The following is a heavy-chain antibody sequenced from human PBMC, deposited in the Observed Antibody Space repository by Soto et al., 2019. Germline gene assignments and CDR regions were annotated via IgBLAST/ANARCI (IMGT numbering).Heavy chain of an antibody. CDR2: IYYSGST. CDR1: GGSISSGGYY. D-gene: IGHD3-10*01. CDR3: ARHEAGRGVKAGMGFDY. V-gene: IGHV4-31*03. Sequence: QVQLQESGPGLVKPSQTLSLTCTVSGGSISSGGYYWSWIRQHPGKGLEWIGYIYYSGSTYYNPSLKSRVTISVDTSKNQFSLKLSSVTAADTAVYYCARHEAGRGVKAGMGFDYWGQGTLVTVSS. J-gene: IGHJ4*02.